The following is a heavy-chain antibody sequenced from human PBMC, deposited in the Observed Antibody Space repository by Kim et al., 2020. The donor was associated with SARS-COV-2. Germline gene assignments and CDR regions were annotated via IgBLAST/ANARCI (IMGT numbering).Heavy chain of an antibody. CDR3: ARGTTTCYRD. D-gene: IGHD3-16*02. CDR2: TFYRSKWYN. V-gene: IGHV6-1*01. Sequence: SQTLSLTCAISGDSVSSNTDAWNWIRQSPSRGLEWLGRTFYRSKWYNEYAISVKSRITFNPDTSRNQFSLQLNSVNLEDTAVYYCARGTTTCYRDWGQGTLVIVSS. CDR1: GDSVSSNTDA. J-gene: IGHJ4*02.